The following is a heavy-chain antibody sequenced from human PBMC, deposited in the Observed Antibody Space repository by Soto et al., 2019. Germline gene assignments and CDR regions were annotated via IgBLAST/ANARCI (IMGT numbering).Heavy chain of an antibody. Sequence: QVQLVQSGAEVKKPGASVKVYYKASRYTFTSYAMHWVRQAPGQRLEWMGWINAGNGNTKYSQKFQGRVTITRDTSASTAYMELSSLRSEDTALYYCARGYGGPIGWFDPWGQGTLVTVSS. CDR3: ARGYGGPIGWFDP. CDR1: RYTFTSYA. CDR2: INAGNGNT. J-gene: IGHJ5*02. D-gene: IGHD3-16*01. V-gene: IGHV1-3*01.